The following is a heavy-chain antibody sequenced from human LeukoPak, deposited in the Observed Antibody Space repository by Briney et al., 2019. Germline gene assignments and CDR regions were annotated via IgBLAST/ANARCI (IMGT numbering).Heavy chain of an antibody. D-gene: IGHD5-12*01. CDR3: TREARAGNWFDP. CDR1: GHSVSDYY. Sequence: ASVKLSCKASGHSVSDYYINWVRQAPGQGPEWMGWINPDTGGTNYAQKFQGRVTMTRDTSITTVYIELSGLRFDDTAVFYCTREARAGNWFDPWGQGTLVTVS. CDR2: INPDTGGT. J-gene: IGHJ5*02. V-gene: IGHV1-2*02.